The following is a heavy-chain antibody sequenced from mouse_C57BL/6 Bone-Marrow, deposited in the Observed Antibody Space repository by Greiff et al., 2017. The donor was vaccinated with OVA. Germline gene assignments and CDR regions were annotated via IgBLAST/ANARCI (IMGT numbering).Heavy chain of an antibody. CDR1: GFNIKDDY. V-gene: IGHV14-4*01. D-gene: IGHD1-1*01. Sequence: EVQLQESGAELVRPGASVKLSCTASGFNIKDDYMHWVKQRPEQGLEWIGWIDPENGDTEYASKFQGKATITADTSSNTAYLQLSSLTSEDTAVYYCTFYYGSSYAPYWGQGTSVTVSS. CDR2: IDPENGDT. J-gene: IGHJ4*01. CDR3: TFYYGSSYAPY.